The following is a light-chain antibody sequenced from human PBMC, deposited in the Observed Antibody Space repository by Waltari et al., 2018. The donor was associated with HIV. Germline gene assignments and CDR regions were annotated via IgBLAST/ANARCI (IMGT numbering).Light chain of an antibody. J-gene: IGKJ4*01. CDR2: GAS. Sequence: EIVIPQSPATLSVSPGERATLSCRASQSISSNLAWYQQKPGQAPRLLIYGASTRATGIPARFSGSGSGTEFTLTISSLQSEDFAVYYCQQYNNGLTFGGGTKVEIK. CDR3: QQYNNGLT. V-gene: IGKV3-15*01. CDR1: QSISSN.